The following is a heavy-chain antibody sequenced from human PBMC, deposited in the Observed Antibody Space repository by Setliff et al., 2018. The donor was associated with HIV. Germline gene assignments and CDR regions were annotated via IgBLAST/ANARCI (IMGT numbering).Heavy chain of an antibody. CDR1: GDSVNDRSYF. CDR3: ARARGGCSGGSCPAHHYYYYMDV. Sequence: PSETLSLTCTVSGDSVNDRSYFWGWIRQPPGKGLEWIGSISYSGSTYYNPSLKSLGTISVDTSKNQFSLKLSSVTAADTAVYYCARARGGCSGGSCPAHHYYYYMDVWGKGTTVTVSS. D-gene: IGHD2-15*01. CDR2: ISYSGST. J-gene: IGHJ6*03. V-gene: IGHV4-39*07.